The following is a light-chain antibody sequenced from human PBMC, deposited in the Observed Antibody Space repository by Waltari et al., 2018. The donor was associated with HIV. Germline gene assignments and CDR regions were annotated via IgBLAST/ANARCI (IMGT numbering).Light chain of an antibody. CDR2: RNN. CDR3: AAWDGSHVV. CDR1: SSNIGSYY. Sequence: QSVLTQPPSASGTPGQRVTISCSGSSSNIGSYYVYWYQQLPGTAPKLLTCRNNPRPSGVPDRVSGSTSGTSASLAISGLRSEDEADYYCAAWDGSHVVFGGGTKLTVL. J-gene: IGLJ2*01. V-gene: IGLV1-47*01.